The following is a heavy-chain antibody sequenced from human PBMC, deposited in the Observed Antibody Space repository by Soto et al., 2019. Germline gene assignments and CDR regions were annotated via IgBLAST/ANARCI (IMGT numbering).Heavy chain of an antibody. CDR2: IYHSGST. D-gene: IGHD2-21*01. CDR1: GCSISSGGYS. V-gene: IGHV4-30-2*01. CDR3: ARGNVVAIDY. J-gene: IGHJ4*02. Sequence: SETLSLTCAVSGCSISSGGYSWSWIRQPPGKGLEWIGYIYHSGSTYYNPSLKSRVTISVDRSKNQFSLKLSSVTAADTAVYYCARGNVVAIDYWGQGTLVTSPQ.